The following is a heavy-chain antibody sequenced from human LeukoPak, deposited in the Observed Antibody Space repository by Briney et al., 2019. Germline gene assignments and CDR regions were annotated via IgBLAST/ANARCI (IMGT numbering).Heavy chain of an antibody. CDR1: GFTVSSNY. V-gene: IGHV3-53*01. Sequence: GGSLRLSCAASGFTVSSNYMSCVRQAPGKGLEGVSVIYSGGSTSYADSVKGRFTISRDNSKNTVYLQMNSLRAEDTAVYYCARDLNYDSAYWGQGTLVTVSS. D-gene: IGHD3-22*01. CDR2: IYSGGST. J-gene: IGHJ4*02. CDR3: ARDLNYDSAY.